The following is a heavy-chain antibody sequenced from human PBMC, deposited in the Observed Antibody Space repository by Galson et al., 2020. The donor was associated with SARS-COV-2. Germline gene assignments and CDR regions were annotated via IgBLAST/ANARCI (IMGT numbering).Heavy chain of an antibody. CDR2: ISSSSSYI. D-gene: IGHD1-26*01. CDR3: ARDMGSSGSYYWAFDI. J-gene: IGHJ3*02. Sequence: GESLKISCAASGFTFSSYSMNWVRQAPGKGLEWVSSISSSSSYIYYADSVKGRFTISRDNAKNSLYLQMNSLRAEDTAVYYCARDMGSSGSYYWAFDIWGQGTMVTVSS. V-gene: IGHV3-21*01. CDR1: GFTFSSYS.